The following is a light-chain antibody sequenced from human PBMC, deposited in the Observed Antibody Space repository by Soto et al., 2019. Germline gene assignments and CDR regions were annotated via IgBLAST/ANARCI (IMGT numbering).Light chain of an antibody. CDR1: QSVSSSY. V-gene: IGKV3-20*01. J-gene: IGKJ1*01. Sequence: EIVLTQSPGTLSLSPGERATLSCRASQSVSSSYLAWYQQKPGQAPRLLIYGASSRATGIPDRFSGSGSGTDFTLTISRLEPEDFVVYYCQHLGTFGQGTKVEIK. CDR2: GAS. CDR3: QHLGT.